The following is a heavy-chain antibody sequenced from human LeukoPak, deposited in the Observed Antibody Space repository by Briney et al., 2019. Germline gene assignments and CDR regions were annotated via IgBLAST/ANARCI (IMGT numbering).Heavy chain of an antibody. J-gene: IGHJ6*03. V-gene: IGHV1-18*01. CDR2: ISAYKGNT. D-gene: IGHD2-2*01. CDR3: ARVRCSTSCSQHYMDV. Sequence: ASVKVSCKASGYTLNNYGISWVRQAHGQGLECMGWISAYKGNTNYAQKIQGRVTMTTDTSTSTAYMELRSLRSDDTAVYYCARVRCSTSCSQHYMDVWGKGTTVTVSS. CDR1: GYTLNNYG.